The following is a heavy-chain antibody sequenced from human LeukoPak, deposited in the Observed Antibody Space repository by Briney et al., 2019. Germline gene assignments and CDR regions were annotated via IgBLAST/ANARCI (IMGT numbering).Heavy chain of an antibody. J-gene: IGHJ4*02. D-gene: IGHD3-16*02. CDR3: ARSSQATLYDYVWGSYRRVFDY. CDR1: GYTFTSYD. CDR2: MNPNSRKT. Sequence: ASVKVSCKASGYTFTSYDLNWLGPAAGQGLAWMGWMNPNSRKTGYAQKFQGRVTITRNTSISTAYMELSSLRSEDTAVYYCARSSQATLYDYVWGSYRRVFDYWGQGTLVTVSS. V-gene: IGHV1-8*03.